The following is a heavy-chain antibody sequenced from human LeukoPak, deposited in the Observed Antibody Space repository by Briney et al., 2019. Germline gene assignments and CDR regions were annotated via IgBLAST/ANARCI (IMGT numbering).Heavy chain of an antibody. D-gene: IGHD2-2*01. J-gene: IGHJ4*02. Sequence: SETLSLTCTVSGGSISNYYWSCIRQPPGERMEWIGYVYYTGTINYNPSLKSRVTISVDTSKNQFPLKLSSVTAADTAMYYCAKEIEGLGVPARRWFDNWGQGTLVTVSS. V-gene: IGHV4-59*01. CDR1: GGSISNYY. CDR2: VYYTGTI. CDR3: AKEIEGLGVPARRWFDN.